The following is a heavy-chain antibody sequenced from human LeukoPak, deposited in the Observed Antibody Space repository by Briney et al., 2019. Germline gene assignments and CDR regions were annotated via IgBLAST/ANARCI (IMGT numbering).Heavy chain of an antibody. Sequence: PSETLSLTCTVSGGSISSYYWNWIRQPPGKGLEWIGYIYYSGGTNYNPSLKSRVTISVDTSKNQFSLKLSSVTAADTAVYYCARDRGHSSGSNFDYWGQGTLVTVSS. CDR2: IYYSGGT. V-gene: IGHV4-59*01. CDR3: ARDRGHSSGSNFDY. CDR1: GGSISSYY. D-gene: IGHD3-22*01. J-gene: IGHJ4*02.